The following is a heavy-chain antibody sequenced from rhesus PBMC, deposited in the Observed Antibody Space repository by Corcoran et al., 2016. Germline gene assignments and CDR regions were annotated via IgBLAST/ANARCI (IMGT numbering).Heavy chain of an antibody. CDR3: AREDTSSGWYSDY. V-gene: IGHV4-80*01. CDR2: INGDRGTT. CDR1: GASISSYW. J-gene: IGHJ4*01. Sequence: QVQLQESGPGLVKPSETLSLTCAVSGASISSYWWSWIRQSPGKGLGWIGEINGDRGTTYSTPPLQSRVPISKDASKNRFSLRRSSVTAADAAVYYCAREDTSSGWYSDYWGQGVLVTVSS. D-gene: IGHD6-31*01.